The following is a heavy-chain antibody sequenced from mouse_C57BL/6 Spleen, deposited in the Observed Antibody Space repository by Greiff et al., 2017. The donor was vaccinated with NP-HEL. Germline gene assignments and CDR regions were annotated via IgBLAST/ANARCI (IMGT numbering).Heavy chain of an antibody. Sequence: EVQVVESGGGLVQPGGSLSLSCAASGFTFTDYYMSWVRQPPGKALEWLGFIRNKANGYTTEYSASVKGRFTISRDNSQSILYLQMNALRAEDSATYYCARYEGLRRGDLDYWGQGTSVTVSS. CDR1: GFTFTDYY. V-gene: IGHV7-3*01. CDR3: ARYEGLRRGDLDY. CDR2: IRNKANGYTT. J-gene: IGHJ4*01. D-gene: IGHD2-2*01.